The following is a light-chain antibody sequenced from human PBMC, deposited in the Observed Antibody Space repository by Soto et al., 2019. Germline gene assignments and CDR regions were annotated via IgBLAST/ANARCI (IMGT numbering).Light chain of an antibody. CDR1: QSVSSSY. Sequence: IVLTQSPCTLSLSPGERATLSCVASQSVSSSYFAWNQQKPGQPPRLLISGASSRATGIPDRFSGSGSGTDFTLTISRLEPEDFAVYYCQQYGSSPRTFGQGTKVDIK. CDR2: GAS. CDR3: QQYGSSPRT. J-gene: IGKJ1*01. V-gene: IGKV3-20*01.